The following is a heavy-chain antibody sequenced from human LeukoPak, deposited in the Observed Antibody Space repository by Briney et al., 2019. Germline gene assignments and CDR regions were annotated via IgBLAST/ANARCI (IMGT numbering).Heavy chain of an antibody. J-gene: IGHJ4*02. Sequence: ASVKVSCKVSGYTLTELFMHWVRQAPGKGLEWMGGFDPEDGETIYAQKFQGRVTVTEDTSTDTAYMELSSLRSEDTAVYYCATDRSYCSGGSCYSGFDYWGQGTLVTVSS. CDR1: GYTLTELF. D-gene: IGHD2-15*01. V-gene: IGHV1-24*01. CDR3: ATDRSYCSGGSCYSGFDY. CDR2: FDPEDGET.